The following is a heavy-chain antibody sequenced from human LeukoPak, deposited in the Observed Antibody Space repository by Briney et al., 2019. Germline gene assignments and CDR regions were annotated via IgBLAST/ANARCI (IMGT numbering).Heavy chain of an antibody. CDR1: GGSISSYY. V-gene: IGHV4-59*01. Sequence: PSETLSLTCTVSGGSISSYYWSWIRQPPGKGLEWIGYIYYSGSTNYNPSLKSRVSISVDTSKNQCSLKLSSVTAADTAVYYCARTGSTVTMLYPFDHCGQGTLVTVSS. D-gene: IGHD4-17*01. CDR2: IYYSGST. CDR3: ARTGSTVTMLYPFDH. J-gene: IGHJ4*02.